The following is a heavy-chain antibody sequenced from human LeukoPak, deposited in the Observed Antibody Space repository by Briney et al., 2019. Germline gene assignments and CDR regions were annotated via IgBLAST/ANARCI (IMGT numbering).Heavy chain of an antibody. CDR1: GFTFSDYY. Sequence: PGGSLRLSCAASGFTFSDYYMSWIRQAPGKGLEWVSYISSGSTIYYADSVKGRFTISRDNAKNSLYLQMNSLRAEDTAVYYCARRGYDSSGYYFDYWGQGTLVTVSS. CDR3: ARRGYDSSGYYFDY. V-gene: IGHV3-11*04. CDR2: ISSGSTI. J-gene: IGHJ4*02. D-gene: IGHD3-22*01.